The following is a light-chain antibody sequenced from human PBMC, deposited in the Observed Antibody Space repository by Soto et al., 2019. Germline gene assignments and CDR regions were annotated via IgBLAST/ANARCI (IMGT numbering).Light chain of an antibody. V-gene: IGLV1-40*01. CDR3: AAWDASLSACV. J-gene: IGLJ1*01. CDR2: DSN. CDR1: SSNIGSLYD. Sequence: QAVVTQPPSVSGAPGQRVTISCTGSSSNIGSLYDVHWYQHLPGTAPKLLIYDSNQRPSGVPDRFSGSRSGTSASLAIVGLRSEDEAIYYCAAWDASLSACVFGNGTKLTVL.